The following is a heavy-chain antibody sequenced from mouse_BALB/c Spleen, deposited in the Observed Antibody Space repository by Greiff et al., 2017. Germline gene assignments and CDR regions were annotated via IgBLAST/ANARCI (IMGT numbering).Heavy chain of an antibody. CDR2: ISDGGSYT. J-gene: IGHJ3*01. V-gene: IGHV5-4*02. CDR1: GFTFSDYY. CDR3: ARGIYYGNTGFAY. Sequence: EVQRVESGGGLVKPGGSLKLSCAASGFTFSDYYMYWVRQTPEKRLEWVATISDGGSYTYYPDSVKGRFTISRDNAKNNLYLQMSSLKSEDTAMYYCARGIYYGNTGFAYWGQGTLVTVSA. D-gene: IGHD2-1*01.